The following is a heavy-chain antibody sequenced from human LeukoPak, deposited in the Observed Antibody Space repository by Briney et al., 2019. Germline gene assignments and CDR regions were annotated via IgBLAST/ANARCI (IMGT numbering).Heavy chain of an antibody. D-gene: IGHD6-13*01. V-gene: IGHV3-21*01. Sequence: GGSLRLSCAASGFTFSSYSMNWVRQAPGEGLEWVSSISSSSSYIYYADSVKGRFNITRDNAKNSLYLQMNSLRAEDTAVYYCARESDYSSSWYGSGEFDYWGQGTLVTVSS. CDR3: ARESDYSSSWYGSGEFDY. CDR1: GFTFSSYS. CDR2: ISSSSSYI. J-gene: IGHJ4*02.